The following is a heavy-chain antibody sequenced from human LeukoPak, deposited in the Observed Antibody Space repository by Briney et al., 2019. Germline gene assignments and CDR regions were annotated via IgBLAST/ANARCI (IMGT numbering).Heavy chain of an antibody. D-gene: IGHD3-9*01. CDR2: INPSGGST. Sequence: ASVKVSCKASGYTFTSYYMHWVRQAPGQGLEWMGIINPSGGSTSYAQKFQGRVTMTRDTSTSTVYMELSSLRSEDTAAYYCARNSLPNYDILTGYLQPADYWGQGTPVTVSS. CDR3: ARNSLPNYDILTGYLQPADY. V-gene: IGHV1-46*01. J-gene: IGHJ4*02. CDR1: GYTFTSYY.